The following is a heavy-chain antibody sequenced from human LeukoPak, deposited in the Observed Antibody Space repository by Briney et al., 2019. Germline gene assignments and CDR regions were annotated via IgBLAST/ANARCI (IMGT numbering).Heavy chain of an antibody. D-gene: IGHD3-3*01. CDR3: ARNTIFGVVIPYYFDY. CDR1: GGSFNGYY. J-gene: IGHJ4*02. Sequence: SETLSLTCAVYGGSFNGYYWSWIRQAPGKGLEWIGEINHSGSSNYNPSLESRVTISADTSKDQFSLKMSSVTAADTAVYYCARNTIFGVVIPYYFDYWGQGTLVTVPS. V-gene: IGHV4-34*01. CDR2: INHSGSS.